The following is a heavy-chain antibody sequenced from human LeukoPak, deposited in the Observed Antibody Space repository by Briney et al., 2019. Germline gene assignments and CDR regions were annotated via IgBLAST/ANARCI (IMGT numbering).Heavy chain of an antibody. CDR2: IKQEGSEK. CDR1: GFTFSSYW. CDR3: ARERYDILTGYIGGFDY. V-gene: IGHV3-7*01. J-gene: IGHJ4*02. D-gene: IGHD3-9*01. Sequence: PGGSLRLSCAASGFTFSSYWMSWVRQAPGKGLEWVANIKQEGSEKYYVDSVKGRFTISRDNAKNSLYLQMNSLRAEDTAVYYCARERYDILTGYIGGFDYWGQGTLVTVSS.